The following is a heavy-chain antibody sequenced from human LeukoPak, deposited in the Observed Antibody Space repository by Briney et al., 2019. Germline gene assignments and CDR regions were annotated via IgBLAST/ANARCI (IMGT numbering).Heavy chain of an antibody. J-gene: IGHJ4*02. CDR1: GGTFSSYA. D-gene: IGHD2-15*01. CDR2: IIPTFGTA. V-gene: IGHV1-69*13. Sequence: ASVKVSCKASGGTFSSYAISWVRQAPGQGLEWMGGIIPTFGTANYAQKFQGRVTITADESTSTAYMELSSLRSEDTAVYYCASCSGGSCYFDYWGQGTLVTVSS. CDR3: ASCSGGSCYFDY.